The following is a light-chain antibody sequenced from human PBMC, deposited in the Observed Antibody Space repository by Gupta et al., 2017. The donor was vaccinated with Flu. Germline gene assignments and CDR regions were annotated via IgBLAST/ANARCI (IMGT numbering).Light chain of an antibody. Sequence: DIQMTQSPSSLSASVGDRVTITCRASQGINNYLAWYQQKPGKVPKLLIYAASNLQLEVPYRFSGSGSGTEFTLIINSLQTEDVEIYHGLKSNSFWTFGQGTKVEIK. J-gene: IGKJ1*01. V-gene: IGKV1-27*01. CDR3: LKSNSFWT. CDR2: AAS. CDR1: QGINNY.